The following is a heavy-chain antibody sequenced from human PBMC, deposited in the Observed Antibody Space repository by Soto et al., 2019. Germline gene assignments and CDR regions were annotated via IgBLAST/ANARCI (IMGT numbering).Heavy chain of an antibody. Sequence: QVQLVESGGGVVQPGRSLRLSCAASGFTFSSYGMHWVRQAPGKGLEWVAVISYDGSNKYYADSVKGRFTISRDNSKNTLYLQMNSLRAEDTAVYYCAKDGSSSFPTFDYWGQGTLVTVSS. CDR1: GFTFSSYG. J-gene: IGHJ4*02. CDR2: ISYDGSNK. V-gene: IGHV3-30*18. CDR3: AKDGSSSFPTFDY. D-gene: IGHD6-13*01.